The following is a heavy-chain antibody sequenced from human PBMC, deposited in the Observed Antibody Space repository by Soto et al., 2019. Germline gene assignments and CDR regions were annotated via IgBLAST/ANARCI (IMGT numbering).Heavy chain of an antibody. D-gene: IGHD3-16*01. CDR1: GASINNVNYY. J-gene: IGHJ4*02. CDR2: IYYNGNT. V-gene: IGHV4-31*03. CDR3: AREGGDGVDY. Sequence: QVQLQESGPGLVKPSQTLSLTCTVSGASINNVNYYWSWIRQHPGKGLEWIGYIYYNGNTQYNPSLKGRVTISVDTSENQFSLQLSSVTAADRAVYFCAREGGDGVDYWGQGTLVTVSS.